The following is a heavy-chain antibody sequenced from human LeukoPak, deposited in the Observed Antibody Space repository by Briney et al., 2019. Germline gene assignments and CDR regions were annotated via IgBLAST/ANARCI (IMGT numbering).Heavy chain of an antibody. J-gene: IGHJ4*02. CDR1: GGSISSGSYY. V-gene: IGHV4-61*02. CDR2: IYTSGST. CDR3: ARLYYGSGVDY. Sequence: SQTLSLACTVSGGSISSGSYYWSWIRQPAGKGLEWIGRIYTSGSTNYNPSLKSRVTISVDTSKNQFSLKLSSVTAADTAVYYCARLYYGSGVDYWGQGTLVTVSS. D-gene: IGHD3-10*01.